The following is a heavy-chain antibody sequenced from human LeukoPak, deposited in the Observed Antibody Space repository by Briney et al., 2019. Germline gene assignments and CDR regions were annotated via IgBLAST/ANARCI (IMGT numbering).Heavy chain of an antibody. CDR2: IFPGDSET. D-gene: IGHD2-21*02. J-gene: IGHJ4*02. CDR3: ARRSYCGGDCYIDY. CDR1: GYNFISYW. Sequence: GESLKISCKSSGYNFISYWIGWVRQMPGKGLEWMGIIFPGDSETRYSPSFEGQVTISADKSISTAYLQWSSLKASDTAVYYCARRSYCGGDCYIDYWGQGTQVTVSS. V-gene: IGHV5-51*01.